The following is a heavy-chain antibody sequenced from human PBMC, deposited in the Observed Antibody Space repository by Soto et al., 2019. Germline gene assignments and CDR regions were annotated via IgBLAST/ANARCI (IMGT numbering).Heavy chain of an antibody. V-gene: IGHV1-69*01. CDR3: ARDGAPIFGAAVPRGVGYYYYGMDV. J-gene: IGHJ6*02. Sequence: QVQLVQSGAEVKKPGSSVKVSCKASGGTFSSYAISWVRQAPGQGLEWMGGIIPIFGTANYAQKLKGRVTITADESTSTAYMELSSLRSEDTAVYYCARDGAPIFGAAVPRGVGYYYYGMDVWGQGTTVTVSS. CDR2: IIPIFGTA. CDR1: GGTFSSYA. D-gene: IGHD3-3*01.